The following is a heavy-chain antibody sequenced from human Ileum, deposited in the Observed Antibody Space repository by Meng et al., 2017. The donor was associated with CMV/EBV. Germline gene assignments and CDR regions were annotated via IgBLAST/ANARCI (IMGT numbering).Heavy chain of an antibody. CDR3: ANDPRYSEIL. CDR2: ISSDGNRQ. CDR1: GFTFRIFG. Sequence: LSCAASGFTFRIFGMHWVRQAPGKGLEWVTVISSDGNRQYYADSVKGRFTVSRDNSKNTLYLQMNGLRPDDTAIYYCANDPRYSEILWGQGTLVTVSS. V-gene: IGHV3-30*18. D-gene: IGHD5-12*01. J-gene: IGHJ4*02.